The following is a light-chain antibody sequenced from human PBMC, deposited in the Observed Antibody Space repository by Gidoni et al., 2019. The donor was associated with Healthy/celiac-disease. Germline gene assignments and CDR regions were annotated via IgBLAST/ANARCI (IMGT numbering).Light chain of an antibody. CDR3: QQRYSTPPIT. CDR2: AAS. Sequence: DIQMTQSPSSLSASVGDRVTITCRASQSISSYLNWYQQKPGKDPKLLIYAASSLQSGVPSRFSGSGSGTDFTLTIISLQPEDFATYYCQQRYSTPPITFGPGTKVDI. J-gene: IGKJ3*01. CDR1: QSISSY. V-gene: IGKV1-39*01.